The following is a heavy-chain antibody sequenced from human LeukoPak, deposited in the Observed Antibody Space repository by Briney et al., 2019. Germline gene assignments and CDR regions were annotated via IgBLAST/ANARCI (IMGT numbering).Heavy chain of an antibody. J-gene: IGHJ4*02. D-gene: IGHD5-24*01. CDR2: IYPGDSDS. Sequence: GESLKISCKGSGYTFTSYWIGWVRQMPGKGLEWMGIIYPGDSDSRYSPSFQGQVTISADKSISAAYLQWSSLKASDTAIYYCARHSRIATITDFDYWGQGTLVTVSS. V-gene: IGHV5-51*01. CDR1: GYTFTSYW. CDR3: ARHSRIATITDFDY.